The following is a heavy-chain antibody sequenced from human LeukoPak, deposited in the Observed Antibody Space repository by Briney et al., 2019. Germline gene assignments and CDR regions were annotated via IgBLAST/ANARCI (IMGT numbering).Heavy chain of an antibody. D-gene: IGHD3-22*01. CDR3: AKVFVSPGTIYYYDSSGYYPFGYFDY. V-gene: IGHV1-18*01. CDR2: IIAYNGNT. CDR1: GYTFTSYG. J-gene: IGHJ4*02. Sequence: ASVKVSCKASGYTFTSYGISWVRQAPGQGLEWMGWIIAYNGNTTYAQKLQGRVTMTTDTSTSTAYMELRSLRSDDTAVYYCAKVFVSPGTIYYYDSSGYYPFGYFDYWGQGTPVTVSS.